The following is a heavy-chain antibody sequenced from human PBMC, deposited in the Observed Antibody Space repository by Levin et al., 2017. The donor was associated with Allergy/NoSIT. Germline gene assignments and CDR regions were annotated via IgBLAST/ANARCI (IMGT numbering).Heavy chain of an antibody. CDR2: INPSGGST. D-gene: IGHD6-13*01. J-gene: IGHJ4*02. V-gene: IGHV1-46*01. CDR3: ARDSRLEYSSSWPGVDY. CDR1: GYTFTSYY. Sequence: ASVRVSCKASGYTFTSYYMHWVRQAPGQGLEWMGIINPSGGSTSYAQKFQGRVTMTRDTSTSTVYMELSSLRSEDTAVYYCARDSRLEYSSSWPGVDYWGQGTLVTVSS.